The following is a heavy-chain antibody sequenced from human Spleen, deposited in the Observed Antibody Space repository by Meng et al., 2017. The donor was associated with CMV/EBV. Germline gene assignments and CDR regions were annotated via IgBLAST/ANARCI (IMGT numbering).Heavy chain of an antibody. J-gene: IGHJ4*02. Sequence: GSLRLSCVASGFTFRNYDMHWVRQAPGKGLEWVAFIRDDGTNEYFAESVKGRFTVSRDNSKNTLYLQMNSLRAEDTAVYYCAKLVRYSSSSPDDYWGQGTLVTVSS. CDR3: AKLVRYSSSSPDDY. CDR2: IRDDGTNE. CDR1: GFTFRNYD. D-gene: IGHD6-6*01. V-gene: IGHV3-30*02.